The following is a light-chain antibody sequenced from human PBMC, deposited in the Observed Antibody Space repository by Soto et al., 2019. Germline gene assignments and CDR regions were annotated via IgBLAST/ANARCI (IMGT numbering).Light chain of an antibody. J-gene: IGLJ2*01. Sequence: QSVLTQPASVSGSPGQSITISCTGTSGDVGGYNYVSWYQQHPGKAPKLVIYEVTKRPSGVSNRFSGSKSGNTASLTISGLQAEDETDYYCSSYTSTNHVVFGGGTKVTVL. CDR1: SGDVGGYNY. CDR3: SSYTSTNHVV. CDR2: EVT. V-gene: IGLV2-14*01.